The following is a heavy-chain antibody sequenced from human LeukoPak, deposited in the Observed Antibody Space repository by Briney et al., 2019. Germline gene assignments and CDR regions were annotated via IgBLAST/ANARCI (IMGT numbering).Heavy chain of an antibody. V-gene: IGHV4-4*02. Sequence: SETLSLTCAVSGGSISSSNWWSWVRQPPGKGLEWIGEIYHSGSTNYNPSLKSRVTISVDKSKNQFSLKLSSVTAPDTAVYFCAGTGGATTPPLDYWGQGTLVTVSS. J-gene: IGHJ4*02. CDR2: IYHSGST. CDR3: AGTGGATTPPLDY. CDR1: GGSISSSNW. D-gene: IGHD1-26*01.